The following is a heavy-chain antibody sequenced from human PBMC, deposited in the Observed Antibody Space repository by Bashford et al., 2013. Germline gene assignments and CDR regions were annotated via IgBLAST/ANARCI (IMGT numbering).Heavy chain of an antibody. Sequence: WIRQPPGKGLEWIGEIYHSGNANYNPSLKTRVTISIDQSKNQFSLTLSSVTAADTAVYFCTRTPRGYIYGLDFWGQGTLVTVSS. CDR3: TRTPRGYIYGLDF. CDR2: IYHSGNA. V-gene: IGHV4/OR15-8*02. D-gene: IGHD5-18*01. J-gene: IGHJ4*02.